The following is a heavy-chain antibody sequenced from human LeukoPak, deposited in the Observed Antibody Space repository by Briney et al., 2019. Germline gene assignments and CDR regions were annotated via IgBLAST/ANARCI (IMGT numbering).Heavy chain of an antibody. CDR2: ISSSGSTI. CDR1: GFTFSDYY. CDR3: VKGGSLVRGVRYFDY. D-gene: IGHD3-10*01. Sequence: PGGSLRLSCAASGFTFSDYYMSWIRQAPGKGLEWVSYISSSGSTIYYADSVKGRFTISRDNSKNTLYLQVNSLRAEDTAVYYCVKGGSLVRGVRYFDYWGQGTLLTVSS. J-gene: IGHJ4*02. V-gene: IGHV3-11*01.